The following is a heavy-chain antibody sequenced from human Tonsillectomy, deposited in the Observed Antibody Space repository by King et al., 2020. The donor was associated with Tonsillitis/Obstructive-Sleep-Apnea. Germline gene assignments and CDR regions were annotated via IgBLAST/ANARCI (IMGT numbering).Heavy chain of an antibody. V-gene: IGHV3-72*01. Sequence: QLVQSGGGLVQPGGSLRLSCAASGFSFSDYFMDWVRQAPGKGLEWVGRIRNKANGYTTEYAASVKGRFTISRDDSKNSLYLQMNSLKTEDTAVYYCXXXXXIVGGTXYXXYXXDVWXXXTT. J-gene: IGHJ6*02. CDR3: XXXXXIVGGTXYXXYXXDV. CDR2: IRNKANGYTT. CDR1: GFSFSDYF. D-gene: IGHD1-26*01.